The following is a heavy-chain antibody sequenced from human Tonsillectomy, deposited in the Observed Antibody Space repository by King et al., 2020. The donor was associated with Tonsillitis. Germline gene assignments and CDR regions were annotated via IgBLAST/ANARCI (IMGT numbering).Heavy chain of an antibody. CDR1: GFTFTSYE. CDR2: ISCSGNTI. Sequence: VQLVESGGGLVQPGGSLRLSCAASGFTFTSYEMNWVRQAPGKGLEWVAYISCSGNTIYYADSVKGRFTISRDNAKNSLYLQMNSLRAEDTAVYYCARGPKTTVVVDHWGQGTLVTVPS. V-gene: IGHV3-48*03. CDR3: ARGPKTTVVVDH. J-gene: IGHJ4*02. D-gene: IGHD4-23*01.